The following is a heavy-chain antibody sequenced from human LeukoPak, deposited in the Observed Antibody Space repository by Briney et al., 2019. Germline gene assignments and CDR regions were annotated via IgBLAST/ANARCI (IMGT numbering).Heavy chain of an antibody. CDR1: GGSISSYY. CDR2: IYYSGST. J-gene: IGHJ2*01. CDR3: ARGNGYSSGWLYWYFDL. D-gene: IGHD6-19*01. V-gene: IGHV4-59*01. Sequence: SETLSLTCTVSGGSISSYYWSWIRQPPGKGLEWTGYIYYSGSTNYNPSLKSRVTISVDTSKNQFSLKLSSVTAADTAVYYCARGNGYSSGWLYWYFDLWGRGTLVTVSS.